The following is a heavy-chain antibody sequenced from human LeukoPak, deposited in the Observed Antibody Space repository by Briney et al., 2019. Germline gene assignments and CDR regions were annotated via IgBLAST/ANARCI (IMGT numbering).Heavy chain of an antibody. J-gene: IGHJ4*02. CDR2: INSDGSST. D-gene: IGHD3-10*01. CDR1: GFTFSSYW. Sequence: GGSLRLSCAASGFTFSSYWMHWVRQAPGKGLVWVSRINSDGSSTNYADSVKGRFTISRDNAKNALFLQMNSLRAEDSAVYYCSGGGSITVAGYWGQGTLVTVSS. CDR3: SGGGSITVAGY. V-gene: IGHV3-74*01.